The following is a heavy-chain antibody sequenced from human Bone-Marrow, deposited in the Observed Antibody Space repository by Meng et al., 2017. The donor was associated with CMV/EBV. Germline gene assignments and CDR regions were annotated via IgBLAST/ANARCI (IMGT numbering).Heavy chain of an antibody. D-gene: IGHD6-6*01. CDR2: MNPNSGNT. CDR3: ARGTYSSSSFGFYYYYYGMDV. CDR1: VYTFTSYD. Sequence: ASVKVSCKASVYTFTSYDINWVRQATGQGLEWMGWMNPNSGNTGYAQKFQGRVTMTRNTSISTAYMELSSLRSEDTAVYYCARGTYSSSSFGFYYYYYGMDVWGQGTTVTVSS. V-gene: IGHV1-8*01. J-gene: IGHJ6*02.